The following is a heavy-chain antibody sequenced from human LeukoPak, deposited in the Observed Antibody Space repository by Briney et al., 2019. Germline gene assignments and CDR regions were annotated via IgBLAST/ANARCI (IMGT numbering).Heavy chain of an antibody. V-gene: IGHV4-34*01. CDR1: GGSFSGYY. CDR3: ARDGADFWSGYYTPWYFDY. J-gene: IGHJ4*02. Sequence: PSETLSLTCAVYGGSFSGYYWSWIRQPPGKGPEWIGEINHSGSTNYNPSLKSRVTISVDTSKNQFSLKLSSVTAADTAVYYCARDGADFWSGYYTPWYFDYWGQGTLVTVSS. CDR2: INHSGST. D-gene: IGHD3-3*01.